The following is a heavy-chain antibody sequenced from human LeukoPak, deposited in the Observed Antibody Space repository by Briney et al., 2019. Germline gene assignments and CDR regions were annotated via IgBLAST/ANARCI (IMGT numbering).Heavy chain of an antibody. CDR1: GGSVTSGNYY. CDR3: AREPPGY. J-gene: IGHJ4*02. V-gene: IGHV4-61*02. CDR2: IYTNGGA. Sequence: SETLSLTCTVSGGSVTSGNYYWNWIRQPAGKGLEWIGRIYTNGGASYNPSLKSRVTISIDASKNQFSLQLSSVTAADTAVYYCAREPPGYWGQGILVTVSS.